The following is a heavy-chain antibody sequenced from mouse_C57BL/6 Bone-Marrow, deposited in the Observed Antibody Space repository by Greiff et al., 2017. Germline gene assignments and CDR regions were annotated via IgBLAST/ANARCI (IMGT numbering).Heavy chain of an antibody. CDR1: GYTFTSYG. D-gene: IGHD3-2*02. Sequence: QVQLKESGAELARPGASVKLSCKASGYTFTSYGISWVKQRTGQGLEWIGEIYPRSGNTYYNEKFKGKATLTADKSSSTAYMELRSLTSEDSAVFFCSASLIPVNGYWGQGTTLTVSS. CDR2: IYPRSGNT. CDR3: SASLIPVNGY. J-gene: IGHJ2*01. V-gene: IGHV1-81*01.